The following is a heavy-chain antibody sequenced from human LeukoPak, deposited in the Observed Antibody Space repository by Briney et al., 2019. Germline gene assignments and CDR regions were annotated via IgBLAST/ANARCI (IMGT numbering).Heavy chain of an antibody. CDR1: GYTFTGYY. D-gene: IGHD3-3*01. J-gene: IGHJ4*02. V-gene: IGHV1-2*02. CDR2: INPNSGGT. CDR3: ARVLTIFGVVRGPLGY. Sequence: ASVKVSCKASGYTFTGYYMHWVRQAPGQGLEWMGWINPNSGGTNYAQKFQGRVTMTRDTSISTAYMELSRLRSDDTAVYYCARVLTIFGVVRGPLGYWGQGTLVTVSS.